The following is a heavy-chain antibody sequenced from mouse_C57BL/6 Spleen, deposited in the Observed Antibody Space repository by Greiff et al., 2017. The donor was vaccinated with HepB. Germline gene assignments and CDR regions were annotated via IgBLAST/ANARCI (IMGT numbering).Heavy chain of an antibody. Sequence: DVHLVESGGGLVKPGGSLKLSCAASGFTFSDYGMHWVRQAPEKGLEWVAYISSGSSTISYADTVKGRFTISRDNAKTTLFLQMTSLRSEDTAMYYCARRANYAYYFDYWGQGTTLTVSS. CDR1: GFTFSDYG. CDR2: ISSGSSTI. D-gene: IGHD1-1*01. CDR3: ARRANYAYYFDY. V-gene: IGHV5-17*01. J-gene: IGHJ2*01.